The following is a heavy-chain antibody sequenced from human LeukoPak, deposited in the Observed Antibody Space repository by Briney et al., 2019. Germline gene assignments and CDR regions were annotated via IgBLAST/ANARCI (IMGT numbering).Heavy chain of an antibody. CDR3: ARSGMIFYYMDV. D-gene: IGHD3/OR15-3a*01. CDR1: GYTFTKYG. J-gene: IGHJ6*03. Sequence: ASVKVSCKASGYTFTKYGVNWVRQAPGQGLKWMGWINSYNGNTNYAQTLQGRVTMTTDTSTSTAYLELRSLRSDDTAVYYCARSGMIFYYMDVWGTGTTITVSS. CDR2: INSYNGNT. V-gene: IGHV1-18*01.